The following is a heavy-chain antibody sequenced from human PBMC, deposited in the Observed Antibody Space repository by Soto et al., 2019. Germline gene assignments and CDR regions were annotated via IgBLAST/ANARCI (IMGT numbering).Heavy chain of an antibody. Sequence: GGSLRLSCAASGFTFSSYSMNWVRQAPGKGLEWVSSISSSSSYIYYADSVKGRFTISRDNAKNSLYLQMNSLRAEDTAVYYCARDRSSGWYGYDAFDIWGQGTMVTVSS. CDR3: ARDRSSGWYGYDAFDI. V-gene: IGHV3-21*01. CDR1: GFTFSSYS. D-gene: IGHD6-19*01. J-gene: IGHJ3*02. CDR2: ISSSSSYI.